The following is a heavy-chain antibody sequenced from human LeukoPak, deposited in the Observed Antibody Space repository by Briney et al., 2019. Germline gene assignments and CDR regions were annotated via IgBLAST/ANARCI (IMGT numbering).Heavy chain of an antibody. CDR1: VYTFDDYA. Sequence: GGSLRLSCAACVYTFDDYAMHWVRQAPGKGLEWVSLISWDGGSTYYADSVKGRFTISRDNSKNSLYLQMNSLRAEDTALYYCAKDFGYCSSTSCYRYYYYMDVWGKGTTVTVSS. D-gene: IGHD2-2*02. J-gene: IGHJ6*03. CDR2: ISWDGGST. CDR3: AKDFGYCSSTSCYRYYYYMDV. V-gene: IGHV3-43D*03.